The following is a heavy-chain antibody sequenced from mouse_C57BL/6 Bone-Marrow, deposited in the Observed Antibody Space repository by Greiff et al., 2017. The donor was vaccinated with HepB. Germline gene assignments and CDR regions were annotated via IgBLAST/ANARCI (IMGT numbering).Heavy chain of an antibody. V-gene: IGHV1-80*01. Sequence: QVQLKESGAELVKPGASVKISCKASGYAFSSYWMNWVKQRPGKGLEWIGQIYPGDGATNYNGKFKGKATLTADKSSSTAYMQLSSLTSEDSAVYFCARSYYGSGGYWGQGTTLTVSS. J-gene: IGHJ2*01. D-gene: IGHD1-1*01. CDR3: ARSYYGSGGY. CDR1: GYAFSSYW. CDR2: IYPGDGAT.